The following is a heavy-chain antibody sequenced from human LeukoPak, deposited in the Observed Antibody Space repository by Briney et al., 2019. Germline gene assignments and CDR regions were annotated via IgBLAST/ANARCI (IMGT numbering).Heavy chain of an antibody. Sequence: SETLSLTCAVYGGSFSGYYWSWIRQPPGKGLEWIGEINHSGSTNYNPSLKSRVTISVDTSKNQFSLKLSSVTAADTAVFYCASRGTAVAGIGFAGAFDIWGQGTMVTVSS. CDR2: INHSGST. CDR3: ASRGTAVAGIGFAGAFDI. J-gene: IGHJ3*02. V-gene: IGHV4-34*01. D-gene: IGHD6-19*01. CDR1: GGSFSGYY.